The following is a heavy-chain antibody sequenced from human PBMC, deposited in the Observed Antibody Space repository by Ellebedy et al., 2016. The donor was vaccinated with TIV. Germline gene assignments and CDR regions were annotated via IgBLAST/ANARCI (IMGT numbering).Heavy chain of an antibody. CDR1: GYTFSSFG. Sequence: ASVKVSCKASGYTFSSFGITWVRQAPGQGLEWMGWISVYNGNTNYAQKFQGRVTMTTNPSTNTGYMEMSSLRSDDTAVYYCARVIGLRDCDGGTCSPPPPLDYWGQGTLVTVSS. CDR2: ISVYNGNT. V-gene: IGHV1-18*04. CDR3: ARVIGLRDCDGGTCSPPPPLDY. J-gene: IGHJ4*02. D-gene: IGHD3-16*01.